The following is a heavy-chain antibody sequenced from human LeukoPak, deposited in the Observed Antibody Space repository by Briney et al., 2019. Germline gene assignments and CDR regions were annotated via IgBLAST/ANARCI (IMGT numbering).Heavy chain of an antibody. J-gene: IGHJ4*02. Sequence: GGSLRLSCAASGFTFSTYSMNWVRQAPGMGLEWVSSISSSSTYIYYADSVKGRFTISRDNTKNSLYLQMNSLRAEDTAVYYCARFQGSHYWGQGTLVSVSS. D-gene: IGHD3-10*01. V-gene: IGHV3-21*01. CDR1: GFTFSTYS. CDR3: ARFQGSHY. CDR2: ISSSSTYI.